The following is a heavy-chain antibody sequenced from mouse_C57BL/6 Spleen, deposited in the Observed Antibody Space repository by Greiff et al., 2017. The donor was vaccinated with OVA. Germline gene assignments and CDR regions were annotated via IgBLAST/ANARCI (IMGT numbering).Heavy chain of an antibody. D-gene: IGHD1-1*01. Sequence: QVQLQQPGAELVKPGASVKLSCKASGYTFTSYWMHWVKQRPGQGLEWIGMIHPNSGSTNYNEKFKSKATLTVDNSSSTAYMQLSSLTSEDSAVYYCVLLPHWYFDVWGTGTTVTVSS. CDR3: VLLPHWYFDV. V-gene: IGHV1-64*01. CDR2: IHPNSGST. CDR1: GYTFTSYW. J-gene: IGHJ1*03.